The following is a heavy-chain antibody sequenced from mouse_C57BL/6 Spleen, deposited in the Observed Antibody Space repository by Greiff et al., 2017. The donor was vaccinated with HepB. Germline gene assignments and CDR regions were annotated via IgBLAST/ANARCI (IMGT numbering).Heavy chain of an antibody. Sequence: DVHLVESEGGLVQPGSSIKLSCTASGFTFSDYYMAWVRQVPEKGLEWVANINYDGSSTYYLDSLKSRFIISRDNAKNILYLQMSSLKSEDTATYYCARDPDYYYWYFDVWGTGTTVTVSS. J-gene: IGHJ1*03. CDR1: GFTFSDYY. CDR3: ARDPDYYYWYFDV. D-gene: IGHD1-1*01. CDR2: INYDGSST. V-gene: IGHV5-16*01.